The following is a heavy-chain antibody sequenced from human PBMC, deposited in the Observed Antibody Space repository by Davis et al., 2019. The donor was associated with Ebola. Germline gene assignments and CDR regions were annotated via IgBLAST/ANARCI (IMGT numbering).Heavy chain of an antibody. CDR2: IKQDGSEK. V-gene: IGHV3-7*01. CDR3: ARECGGDCFYGMDV. CDR1: GFTFSSYW. D-gene: IGHD2-21*01. Sequence: GESLKISCAASGFTFSSYWMSWVRQAPGKGLEWVANIKQDGSEKYYVDSVKGRFTISRDNSKNTLYLQMNSLRAEDTAVYYCARECGGDCFYGMDVWGQGTTVTVSS. J-gene: IGHJ6*02.